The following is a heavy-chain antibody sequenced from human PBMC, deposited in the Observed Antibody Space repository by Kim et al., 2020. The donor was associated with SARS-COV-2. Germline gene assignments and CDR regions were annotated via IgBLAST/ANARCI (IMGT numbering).Heavy chain of an antibody. CDR1: GGTFSSYA. D-gene: IGHD6-13*01. V-gene: IGHV1-69*13. CDR2: IIPIFGTA. J-gene: IGHJ6*02. Sequence: SVKVSCKASGGTFSSYAISWVRQAPGQGLEWMGGIIPIFGTANYAQKFQGRVTITADESTSTAYMELSSLRSEDTAVYYCASGSAPRRNSIAATTKDYYYYGMDVWGQGTTVTVSS. CDR3: ASGSAPRRNSIAATTKDYYYYGMDV.